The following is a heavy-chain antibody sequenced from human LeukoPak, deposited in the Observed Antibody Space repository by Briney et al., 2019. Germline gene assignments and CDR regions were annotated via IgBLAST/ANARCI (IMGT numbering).Heavy chain of an antibody. J-gene: IGHJ4*02. V-gene: IGHV1-2*06. CDR2: INPNSGGT. CDR1: GYTFTGYY. D-gene: IGHD2-15*01. CDR3: ARDSQDKYCSGGSCYGTQEYFDY. Sequence: ASVKVSCKASGYTFTGYYMHWVRQAPGQGLEWMGRINPNSGGTNYAQKFQGRVTMTRDTSISTAYMELSRLRSDDTAVYYCARDSQDKYCSGGSCYGTQEYFDYWGQGTLVTVSS.